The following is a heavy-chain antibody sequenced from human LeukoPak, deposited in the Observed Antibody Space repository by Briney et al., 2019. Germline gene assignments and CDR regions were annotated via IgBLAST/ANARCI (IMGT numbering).Heavy chain of an antibody. J-gene: IGHJ4*02. D-gene: IGHD6-19*01. CDR3: ARVAVAIDY. V-gene: IGHV3-48*03. CDR2: ISSSGSTI. Sequence: PGGSLRLSCAASGFTFSSYEMNWVRQAPGKGLEWVSYISSSGSTIYYADSVKGRFTISRNNAKNSLYLQMNSLRAEDTAVYYCARVAVAIDYWGQGTLVTVSS. CDR1: GFTFSSYE.